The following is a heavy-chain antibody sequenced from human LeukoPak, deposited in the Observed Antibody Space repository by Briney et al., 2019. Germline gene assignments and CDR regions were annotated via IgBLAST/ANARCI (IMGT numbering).Heavy chain of an antibody. CDR1: GFTLTTYS. Sequence: GGSLRLSCAASGFTLTTYSMNWVRQAAGKGLEWDSYLRGSSTTIYYADSVKGRFTISRDNAKNSLYLQMSSLRDEDTAVYYCARSAGSGSHPFDYWGQGTLVTVSS. J-gene: IGHJ4*02. CDR2: LRGSSTTI. V-gene: IGHV3-48*02. CDR3: ARSAGSGSHPFDY. D-gene: IGHD1-26*01.